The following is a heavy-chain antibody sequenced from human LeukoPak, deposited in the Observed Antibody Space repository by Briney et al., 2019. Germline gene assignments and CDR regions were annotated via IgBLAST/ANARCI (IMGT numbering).Heavy chain of an antibody. CDR2: IYYSGST. CDR3: ARDRAEMATIRFFDY. D-gene: IGHD5-24*01. CDR1: GGSISSSSYY. Sequence: SETLSLTCTVSGGSISSSSYYWGWIRQPPGKGLEWIGSIYYSGSTNYNPSLKSRVTISVDTSKNQFSLKLSSVTAADTAVYYCARDRAEMATIRFFDYWGQGTLVTVSS. V-gene: IGHV4-39*07. J-gene: IGHJ4*02.